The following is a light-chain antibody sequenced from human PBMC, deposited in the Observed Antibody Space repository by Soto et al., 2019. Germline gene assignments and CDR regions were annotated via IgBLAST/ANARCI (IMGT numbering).Light chain of an antibody. Sequence: EIVLTQSPGTLSLSVGETATLSCRASQSVSRNSLTWYHQKPGQAPRLLIYGASTRATGIPARFSGSGSGTEFTLTINSLQSEDFAIYYCQQYNNWPRTFGQGTKVDIK. V-gene: IGKV3-15*01. J-gene: IGKJ1*01. CDR1: QSVSRN. CDR3: QQYNNWPRT. CDR2: GAS.